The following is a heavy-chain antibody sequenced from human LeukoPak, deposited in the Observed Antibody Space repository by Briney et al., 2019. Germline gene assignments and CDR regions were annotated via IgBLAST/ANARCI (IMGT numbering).Heavy chain of an antibody. Sequence: GGSLRLSCAASGFTFSSYAMTWVRQAPGKGLECVSIISGSDGGIYYADSVKGRFTISRENPKNTLYLQMNGLRAEDTAVYYCARRAGSNELFDYWAQGTLVTVSS. CDR3: ARRAGSNELFDY. CDR2: ISGSDGGI. CDR1: GFTFSSYA. V-gene: IGHV3-23*01. J-gene: IGHJ4*02. D-gene: IGHD4-11*01.